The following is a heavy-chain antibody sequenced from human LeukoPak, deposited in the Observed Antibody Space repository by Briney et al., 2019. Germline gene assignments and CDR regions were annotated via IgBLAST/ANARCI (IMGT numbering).Heavy chain of an antibody. J-gene: IGHJ5*02. CDR3: AKGAASLRFLEWLNEAWFDP. D-gene: IGHD3-3*01. CDR2: INAGNGNT. V-gene: IGHV1-3*01. Sequence: GASVKVSCKASGYTFTSYALHWVRQAPGQRLEWMGWINAGNGNTKYSQKFQGRVTITRDTSANTAYMELSSLRSEDTAVYYCAKGAASLRFLEWLNEAWFDPWGQGTLVTVSS. CDR1: GYTFTSYA.